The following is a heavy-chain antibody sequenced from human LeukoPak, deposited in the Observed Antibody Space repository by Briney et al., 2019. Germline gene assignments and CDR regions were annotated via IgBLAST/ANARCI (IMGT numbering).Heavy chain of an antibody. V-gene: IGHV3-48*04. CDR3: ATFLTMTLDY. CDR2: ISGSGRTV. D-gene: IGHD4-17*01. J-gene: IGHJ4*02. CDR1: GFTFSSYS. Sequence: GGSLRLSCAASGFTFSSYSMNWVRQVPGKGLEWISYISGSGRTVYYAGSVKGRFTISRANSKNSLFLQMSSLTAEDTAIYYCATFLTMTLDYWGQGTLVTVSS.